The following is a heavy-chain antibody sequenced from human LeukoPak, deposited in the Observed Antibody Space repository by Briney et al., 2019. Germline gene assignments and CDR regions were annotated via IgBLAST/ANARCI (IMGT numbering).Heavy chain of an antibody. V-gene: IGHV3-21*01. Sequence: PGGSLRLSCAASGFTFSSYSMNWVRQAPGKGLEWVSSISSSSYIYYADSVKGRFTISRDNAKNSLYLQMNSLRAEDTAVYYCARDRAGAEDWFDPWGQGTLVTVSS. CDR2: ISSSSYI. D-gene: IGHD3-10*01. J-gene: IGHJ5*02. CDR3: ARDRAGAEDWFDP. CDR1: GFTFSSYS.